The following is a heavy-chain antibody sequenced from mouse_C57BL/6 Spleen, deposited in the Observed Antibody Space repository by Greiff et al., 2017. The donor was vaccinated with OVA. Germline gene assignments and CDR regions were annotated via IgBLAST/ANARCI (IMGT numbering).Heavy chain of an antibody. CDR1: GFTFSDYY. CDR3: ARQYDYDGIYYAMDY. J-gene: IGHJ4*01. Sequence: DVMLVESGGGLVQPGGSLKLSCAASGFTFSDYYMYWVRQTPEKRLEWVAYISNGGGSTYYPDTVTGRFTISRDNDKNTLYLQMSRLKSEDTARYYCARQYDYDGIYYAMDYWGQGTSVTVSS. V-gene: IGHV5-12*01. D-gene: IGHD2-4*01. CDR2: ISNGGGST.